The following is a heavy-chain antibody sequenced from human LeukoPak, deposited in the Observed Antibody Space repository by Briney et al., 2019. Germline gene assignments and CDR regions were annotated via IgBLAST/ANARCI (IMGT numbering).Heavy chain of an antibody. CDR2: ILPCDSDT. CDR1: GYSFTNNW. D-gene: IGHD3-10*01. V-gene: IGHV5-51*01. CDR3: ATYAGTSSKYLQY. Sequence: WESLKISCKGSGYSFTNNWIGWVRQMPGKGLEWMGIILPCDSDTRYSPSFQGQVTISADKSISTAYVQWSSLKASDTAMYYCATYAGTSSKYLQYWGQGTLVTVP. J-gene: IGHJ1*01.